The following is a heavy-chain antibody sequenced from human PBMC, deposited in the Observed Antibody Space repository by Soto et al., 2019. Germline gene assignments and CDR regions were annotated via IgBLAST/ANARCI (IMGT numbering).Heavy chain of an antibody. CDR3: ARHSRYYYDSSGYPHY. Sequence: PGESLKISCKCSVDSFTSYWIGWFRQIPGKCLEWMGIIYPCDSDTRYSPSFQGQVTISADKSISTAYLQWSSLKASDTAMYYCARHSRYYYDSSGYPHYWGQGTLVTVSS. CDR2: IYPCDSDT. J-gene: IGHJ4*02. V-gene: IGHV5-51*01. D-gene: IGHD3-22*01. CDR1: VDSFTSYW.